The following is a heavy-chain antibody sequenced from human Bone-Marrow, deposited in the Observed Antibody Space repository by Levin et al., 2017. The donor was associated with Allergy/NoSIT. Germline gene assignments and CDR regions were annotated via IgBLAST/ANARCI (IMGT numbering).Heavy chain of an antibody. D-gene: IGHD3-22*01. CDR2: VYDGYTT. J-gene: IGHJ4*02. CDR1: GFSFGNHF. V-gene: IGHV3-66*01. Sequence: GESLKISCAASGFSFGNHFMSWVRQSPGKGLEWVSVVYDGYTTYYADSVKDRFIISRDDSRSILYLQMHNLRAEDTALYYCTSSGTKRSSIYYDWGQGTLVIVSS. CDR3: TSSGTKRSSIYYD.